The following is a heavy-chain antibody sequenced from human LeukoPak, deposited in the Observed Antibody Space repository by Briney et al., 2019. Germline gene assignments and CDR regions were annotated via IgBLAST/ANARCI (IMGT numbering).Heavy chain of an antibody. CDR3: ARVSRDILTGYHYYYYYMDV. J-gene: IGHJ6*03. D-gene: IGHD3-9*01. V-gene: IGHV4-59*08. CDR1: GGSISSYY. Sequence: PSETLSLTCTVSGGSISSYYWSWIRQPPGKGLEWIGYIYYSGSTNYNPSLKSRVTISVDTSKNQFSLKLSSVTAADTAVYYCARVSRDILTGYHYYYYYMDVWGKGTTVTVSS. CDR2: IYYSGST.